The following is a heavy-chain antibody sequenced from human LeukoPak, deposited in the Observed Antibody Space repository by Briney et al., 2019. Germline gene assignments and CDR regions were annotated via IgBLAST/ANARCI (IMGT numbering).Heavy chain of an antibody. V-gene: IGHV4-59*01. CDR2: IYYSGST. CDR1: GGSISSYY. CDR3: ARGQGSEAYYFDY. Sequence: PSETLSLTCTVSGGSISSYYWSWIRQPPGKGLEWIGNIYYSGSTNYNPSLKSRVTISVDTSKNQFSLKLSSVTAADTAVYYCARGQGSEAYYFDYWGQGNPVTVSS. J-gene: IGHJ4*02.